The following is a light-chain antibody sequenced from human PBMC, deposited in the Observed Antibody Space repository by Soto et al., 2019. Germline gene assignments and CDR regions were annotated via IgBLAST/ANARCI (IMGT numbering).Light chain of an antibody. V-gene: IGKV3D-15*01. J-gene: IGKJ5*01. Sequence: ETVMTQSQATLSVSPGERATLSCRASQSVSSKLAWYQQKPGQAPRLLIYGASTRATGIPARFSGSGSGTEFTLSISGLQSEDSAVYYCQQYNNWPPITFGQGTRLEIK. CDR3: QQYNNWPPIT. CDR1: QSVSSK. CDR2: GAS.